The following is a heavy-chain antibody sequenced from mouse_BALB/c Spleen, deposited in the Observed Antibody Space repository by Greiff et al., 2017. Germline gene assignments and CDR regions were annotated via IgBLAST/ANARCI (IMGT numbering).Heavy chain of an antibody. CDR2: INPSNGGT. CDR1: GYTFTSYY. J-gene: IGHJ3*01. D-gene: IGHD2-14*01. CDR3: TRSGYRYDGAWFAY. Sequence: QVQLQQPGAELVKPGASVKLSCKASGYTFTSYYMYWVKQRPGQGLEWIGGINPSNGGTNFNEKFKSKATLTVDKSSSTAYMQLSSLTSEDSAVYYCTRSGYRYDGAWFAYWGQGTLVTVSA. V-gene: IGHV1S81*02.